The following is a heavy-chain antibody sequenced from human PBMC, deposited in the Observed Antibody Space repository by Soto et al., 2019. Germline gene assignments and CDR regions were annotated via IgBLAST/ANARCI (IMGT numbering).Heavy chain of an antibody. CDR2: IYYSGST. Sequence: SETLFLTCTVFGCSISSSSYYWGWIRHPPGKGLEWIGSIYYSGSTYYNPSLKSRVTISVDTSKNQFSLKLSSVTAADTAVYYCARDYYDSSGYYTAYLYYYGMDVWGQGTTVT. J-gene: IGHJ6*02. D-gene: IGHD3-22*01. CDR1: GCSISSSSYY. CDR3: ARDYYDSSGYYTAYLYYYGMDV. V-gene: IGHV4-39*02.